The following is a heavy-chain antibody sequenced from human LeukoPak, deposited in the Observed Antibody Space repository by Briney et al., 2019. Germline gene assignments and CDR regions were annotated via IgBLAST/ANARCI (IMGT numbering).Heavy chain of an antibody. D-gene: IGHD3-10*01. CDR2: IYYSGST. Sequence: SETLSLTCTVSGVSISNYYWSWIRQPPGKGLEWIGYIYYSGSTNYNPSLKSRVTISVDTSNNQFSLKLNSVTAADTAVYYCARRAYGSGSFNRYYFDYWGQGTLVAVSS. V-gene: IGHV4-59*08. CDR1: GVSISNYY. CDR3: ARRAYGSGSFNRYYFDY. J-gene: IGHJ4*02.